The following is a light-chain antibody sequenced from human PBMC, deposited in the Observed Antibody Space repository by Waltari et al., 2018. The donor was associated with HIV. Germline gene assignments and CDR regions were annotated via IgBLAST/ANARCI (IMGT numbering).Light chain of an antibody. V-gene: IGLV1-47*01. Sequence: SVLTQPPSASGTPGQRVTISCSGRISTLGSHYLFWYQQLPGTAPKLLMHRNHQRPSGVPDRFSDSTSGTSASLAISGLRSEDEADYYCATWDDSLSGVLFGGGTKLTVL. CDR3: ATWDDSLSGVL. J-gene: IGLJ2*01. CDR2: RNH. CDR1: ISTLGSHY.